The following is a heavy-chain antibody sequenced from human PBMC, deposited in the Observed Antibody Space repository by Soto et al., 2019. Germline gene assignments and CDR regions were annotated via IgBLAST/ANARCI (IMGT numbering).Heavy chain of an antibody. CDR1: GGSISSYY. Sequence: SETLSLTCTVSGGSISSYYWSWLRQPPGKGLEWIGYIFYSGSTNYNPSLKSRVTISVDTSKNQFSLKLSSVTAADTAVYYCARGDKNCSGGSCYRYFQHWGQGTLVTVSS. CDR2: IFYSGST. V-gene: IGHV4-59*08. D-gene: IGHD2-15*01. J-gene: IGHJ1*01. CDR3: ARGDKNCSGGSCYRYFQH.